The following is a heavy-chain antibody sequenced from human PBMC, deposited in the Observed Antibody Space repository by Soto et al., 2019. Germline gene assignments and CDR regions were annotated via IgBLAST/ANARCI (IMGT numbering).Heavy chain of an antibody. CDR3: AKGRGEMNWANYYGLDV. CDR2: ITYEGSQI. Sequence: QVQLVESGGAGFNPGRSLSLSWAALGSTFPGLGMHWSARVPARGWEWVALITYEGSQIYYADAVKGRFTISRDNGDNTLSLQMDNLRTEDTATYFCAKGRGEMNWANYYGLDVWGQGTTVTVSS. V-gene: IGHV3-30*18. J-gene: IGHJ6*02. D-gene: IGHD7-27*01. CDR1: GSTFPGLG.